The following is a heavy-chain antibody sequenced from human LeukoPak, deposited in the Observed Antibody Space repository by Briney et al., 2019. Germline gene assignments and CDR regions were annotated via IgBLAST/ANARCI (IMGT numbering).Heavy chain of an antibody. J-gene: IGHJ6*02. V-gene: IGHV4-59*01. CDR3: ARDGDYTGMDV. D-gene: IGHD3-16*01. CDR2: IYYSGST. Sequence: SENLSLTCTVSGGSISSYYWSWIRQPPGKGLEWIGYIYYSGSTNYNPSLKSRVTISVDTSKNQFSLKLSSVTAADTAVYYCARDGDYTGMDVWGQGTTVTVSS. CDR1: GGSISSYY.